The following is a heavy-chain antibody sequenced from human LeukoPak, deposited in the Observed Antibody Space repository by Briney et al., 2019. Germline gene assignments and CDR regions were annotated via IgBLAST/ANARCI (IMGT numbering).Heavy chain of an antibody. V-gene: IGHV3-30*03. CDR1: GFTFSSYG. J-gene: IGHJ4*02. CDR2: ISYDGSNK. D-gene: IGHD2-2*01. CDR3: AREDCSSTSCPGDY. Sequence: GGSLRLSCAASGFTFSSYGMHWVRQAPGKGLEWVAVISYDGSNKYYADSVKGRFTISRDNSKNTLYLQMNSLRAEDTAVYYCAREDCSSTSCPGDYWGQGTLVTVSS.